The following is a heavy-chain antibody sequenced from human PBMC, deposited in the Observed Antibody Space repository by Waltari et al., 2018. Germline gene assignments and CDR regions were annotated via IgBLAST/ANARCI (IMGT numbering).Heavy chain of an antibody. D-gene: IGHD5-12*01. CDR2: LNPSTGGT. Sequence: QVLLVQSGAEVKKSGASVKVSCKASGYTFTNFFLHWLRQAPGQGLEWMGRLNPSTGGTDYAQRFQGRLTLTRATSINTAFLELNTVTSGDTGVYYCARESARWKGYSDYDWGYWGQGTLVTVSS. CDR3: ARESARWKGYSDYDWGY. CDR1: GYTFTNFF. J-gene: IGHJ4*02. V-gene: IGHV1-2*05.